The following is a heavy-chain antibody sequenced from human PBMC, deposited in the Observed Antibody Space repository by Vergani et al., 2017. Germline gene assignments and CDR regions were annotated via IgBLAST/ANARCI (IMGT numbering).Heavy chain of an antibody. Sequence: QLQLQESGPGLVKPSETLSLTCTVSGGSISSSSYYWGWIRQPPGKGLEWIGRIYYSGSTYYNPSLKSRVTISVDTSKNQFSLKLSSVTAADTAVYYCASQTVCGYDFWSGLYNQPYYFDYWGQGTLVTVSS. V-gene: IGHV4-39*01. CDR3: ASQTVCGYDFWSGLYNQPYYFDY. D-gene: IGHD3-3*01. CDR2: IYYSGST. J-gene: IGHJ4*02. CDR1: GGSISSSSYY.